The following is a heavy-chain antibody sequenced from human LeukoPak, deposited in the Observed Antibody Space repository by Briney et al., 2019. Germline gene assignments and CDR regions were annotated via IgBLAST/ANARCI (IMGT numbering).Heavy chain of an antibody. CDR1: GGTFSSYA. CDR3: ARTPTRVGATDGYYYYYGMDV. Sequence: ASVKVSCKASGGTFSSYAISWVRQAPGQGLEWMGGIIPIFGTANYAQKFQGRVTITADESTSTAYMELSSLRSEDTAMYYCARTPTRVGATDGYYYYYGMDVWGQGTTVTVSS. CDR2: IIPIFGTA. J-gene: IGHJ6*02. V-gene: IGHV1-69*13. D-gene: IGHD1-26*01.